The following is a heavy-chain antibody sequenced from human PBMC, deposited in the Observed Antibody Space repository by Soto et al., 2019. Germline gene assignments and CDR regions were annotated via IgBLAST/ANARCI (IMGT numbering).Heavy chain of an antibody. J-gene: IGHJ5*02. V-gene: IGHV4-34*01. CDR2: INHSGST. D-gene: IGHD1-20*01. CDR1: GGSSSWYY. Sequence: SATMSRTSHFAGGSSSWYYWILIRKPHGKGLEWIGEINHSGSTNYNPSLKSRVTISVDTSKNQFSLKLSSVTAADTAVYYCARVAVRITGTPNWFDPWGQGTLVTVSS. CDR3: ARVAVRITGTPNWFDP.